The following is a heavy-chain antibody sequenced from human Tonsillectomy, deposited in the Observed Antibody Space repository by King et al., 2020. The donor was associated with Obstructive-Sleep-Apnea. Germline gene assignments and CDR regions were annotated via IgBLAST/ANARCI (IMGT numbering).Heavy chain of an antibody. D-gene: IGHD3-22*01. V-gene: IGHV4-30-2*01. CDR2: IYHSGST. CDR1: GGSISSGGYS. CDR3: ARGKYDSSGYYYGSWGDAFDI. J-gene: IGHJ3*02. Sequence: QLQESGSGLVKPSQTLSLTCAVSGGSISSGGYSWSWIRQPPGKGLEWIGYIYHSGSTYYNPSLKSRVTISVDRSKNQFSLKLSSVTAADTAVYYCARGKYDSSGYYYGSWGDAFDIWGQGTMVTVSS.